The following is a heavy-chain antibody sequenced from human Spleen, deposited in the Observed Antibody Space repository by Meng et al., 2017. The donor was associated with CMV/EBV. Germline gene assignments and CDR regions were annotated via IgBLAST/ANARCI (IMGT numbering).Heavy chain of an antibody. CDR2: MYRTGST. J-gene: IGHJ4*02. D-gene: IGHD1-1*01. CDR1: GYSIASGYY. CDR3: AATSGTLAYFGS. V-gene: IGHV4-38-2*02. Sequence: LRLSCTVSGYSIASGYYWGWIRQPPGKGLEWIGSMYRTGSTSYYNPSLKSRVTISIDTSNNRFSLKLSSVTAADTAVYYCAATSGTLAYFGSWGQGTLVTVSS.